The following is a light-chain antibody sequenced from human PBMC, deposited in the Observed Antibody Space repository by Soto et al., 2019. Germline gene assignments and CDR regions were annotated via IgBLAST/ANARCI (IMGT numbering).Light chain of an antibody. CDR1: SSNIGDNY. Sequence: QSVLTQPPSVSAAPGQKVTISCTGSSSNIGDNYVSWYQQLPGTAPQLLIYDNAKRPSGIPERFSGSRSGTSATLAITGLQTGDEAEYFCGTWDTSLTTVIFGGGTKLTVL. CDR3: GTWDTSLTTVI. J-gene: IGLJ2*01. V-gene: IGLV1-51*01. CDR2: DNA.